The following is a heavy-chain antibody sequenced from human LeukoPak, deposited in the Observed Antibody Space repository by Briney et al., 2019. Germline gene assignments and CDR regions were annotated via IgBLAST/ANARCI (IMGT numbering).Heavy chain of an antibody. J-gene: IGHJ3*02. V-gene: IGHV3-66*02. CDR1: GFTVSSNY. CDR3: ARAVGVTAIHNAFDI. Sequence: PGGSLRLSCAASGFTVSSNYMSWVRQAPGKGLDWVSVIYSGGGTDYADSVKGRFTISRDNSKNTLYLQMNSLRAEDTAVYYCARAVGVTAIHNAFDIWGQGTMVTVSS. D-gene: IGHD2-21*02. CDR2: IYSGGGT.